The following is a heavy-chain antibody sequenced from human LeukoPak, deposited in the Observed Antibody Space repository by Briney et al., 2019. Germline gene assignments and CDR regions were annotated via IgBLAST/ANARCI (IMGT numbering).Heavy chain of an antibody. CDR1: GGSISSYY. CDR2: IYYSGST. D-gene: IGHD4-17*01. J-gene: IGHJ6*04. Sequence: SETLSLTCTVSGGSISSYYWSWIRQPPGKGXXXXXXIYYSGSTDYNPSLKSRVTISVDTSKNQFSLKLSSVTAADTAVYYCARVPDPSVNYYYGMDVWGKGTTVTVSS. CDR3: ARVPDPSVNYYYGMDV. V-gene: IGHV4-59*01.